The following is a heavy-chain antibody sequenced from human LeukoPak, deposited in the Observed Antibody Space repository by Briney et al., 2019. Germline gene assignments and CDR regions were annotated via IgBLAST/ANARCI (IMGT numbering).Heavy chain of an antibody. CDR3: ARGYDY. J-gene: IGHJ4*02. Sequence: PSETLSLTCTVSGGSIIGSSYYWGWLRQPPGQGLDWIGIINYSGTTYYNPSLGSRVTISVDTSKNQFSLKLNPMTASDTAVYYCARGYDYWGQGTLVTVSS. V-gene: IGHV4-39*01. CDR2: INYSGTT. D-gene: IGHD3-22*01. CDR1: GGSIIGSSYY.